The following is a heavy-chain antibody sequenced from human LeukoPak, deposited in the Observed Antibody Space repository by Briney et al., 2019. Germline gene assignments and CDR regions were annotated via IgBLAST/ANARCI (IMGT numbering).Heavy chain of an antibody. J-gene: IGHJ3*02. CDR3: SRLAGYCSSTSCYTAAFDI. V-gene: IGHV3-73*01. Sequence: GGSLKLSCAASGFTFSGSAMHWVRQASGKGLEWVGRIRNKANSYASAYAASVQGRFTIYRDDSKNTTYLQMNSLKTEDTAVYYCSRLAGYCSSTSCYTAAFDIWGQGTMVTVSS. CDR1: GFTFSGSA. CDR2: IRNKANSYAS. D-gene: IGHD2-2*02.